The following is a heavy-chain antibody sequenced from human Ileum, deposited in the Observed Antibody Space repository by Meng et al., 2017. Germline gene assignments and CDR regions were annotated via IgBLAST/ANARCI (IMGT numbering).Heavy chain of an antibody. D-gene: IGHD3-16*01. V-gene: IGHV4-39*01. J-gene: IGHJ4*02. CDR1: GDSIRYSSYY. Sequence: QLQLQVSVPGLVKPSETLSLSCAVSGDSIRYSSYYWGWVRQPPGQGLEWIGSIYYNGNTYYSPSLKSRASISVDTSKNQFSLKLSSVTAADTAVYYCARPAATTALGGFDYWGQGTLVTVSS. CDR2: IYYNGNT. CDR3: ARPAATTALGGFDY.